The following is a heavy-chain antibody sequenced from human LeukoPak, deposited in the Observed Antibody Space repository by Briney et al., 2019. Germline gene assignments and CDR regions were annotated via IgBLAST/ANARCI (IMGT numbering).Heavy chain of an antibody. D-gene: IGHD6-13*01. V-gene: IGHV4-38-2*02. CDR2: IYHSGST. J-gene: IGHJ4*02. CDR1: GYSISSGYY. CDR3: ARVEWYSSSWLDY. Sequence: SETLSLTCTVSGYSISSGYYWGWIRQPPGKGLEWIGSIYHSGSTYYNPSLKSRVTISVDTSKNQFSLKLSSVTAADTAVYYCARVEWYSSSWLDYWGQGTLVTVSS.